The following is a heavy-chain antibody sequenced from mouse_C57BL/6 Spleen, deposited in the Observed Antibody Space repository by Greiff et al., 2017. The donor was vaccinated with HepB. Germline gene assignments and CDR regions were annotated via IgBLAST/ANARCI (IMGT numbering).Heavy chain of an antibody. V-gene: IGHV1-69*01. CDR3: ARPYDGYAAWFAY. CDR2: IDPSDSYT. Sequence: VQLQQPGAELVMPGASVKLSCKASGYTFTSYWMHWVKQRPGQGLEWIGEIDPSDSYTNYNQKFKGKSTLTVDKSSSTAYMQLSSLTSEDSAVYYCARPYDGYAAWFAYWGQGTLVTVSA. D-gene: IGHD2-3*01. CDR1: GYTFTSYW. J-gene: IGHJ3*01.